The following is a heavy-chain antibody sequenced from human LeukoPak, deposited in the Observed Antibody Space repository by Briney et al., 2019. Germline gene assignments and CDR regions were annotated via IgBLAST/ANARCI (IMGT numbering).Heavy chain of an antibody. D-gene: IGHD5-24*01. CDR2: IYYTGNT. J-gene: IGHJ6*02. CDR3: ARERGSGSNYHYGMDF. V-gene: IGHV4-59*01. Sequence: SETLPLTCTVSGGSISSYYWSWIRQPPGKGLEWIGYIYYTGNTNYNPPLKSRVTISVDMSKNQFSLRLSSVTAADTAVYYCARERGSGSNYHYGMDFWGQGTTVTVSS. CDR1: GGSISSYY.